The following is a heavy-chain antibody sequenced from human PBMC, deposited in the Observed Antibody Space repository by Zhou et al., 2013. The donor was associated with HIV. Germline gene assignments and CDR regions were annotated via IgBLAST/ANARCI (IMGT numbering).Heavy chain of an antibody. CDR2: IIPIFGTA. Sequence: QVQLVQSGAEVKKPGSSVKVSCKASGGPFSTYAFSWVRQAPGQGLEWMGGIIPIFGTANYAQKFQGRVTITTDESTSTAYMELSSLRSEDTAVYYCARAGEYYDSSGAFDYWGQGTLVTVSS. CDR1: GGPFSTYA. V-gene: IGHV1-69*05. CDR3: ARAGEYYDSSGAFDY. J-gene: IGHJ4*02. D-gene: IGHD3-22*01.